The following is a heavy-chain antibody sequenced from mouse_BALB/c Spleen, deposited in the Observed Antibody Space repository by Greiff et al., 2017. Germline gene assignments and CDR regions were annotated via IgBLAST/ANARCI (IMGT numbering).Heavy chain of an antibody. CDR2: IWAGGST. D-gene: IGHD2-4*01. CDR1: GFSLTSYG. Sequence: VQRVESGPGLVAPSQSLSITCTVSGFSLTSYGVHWVRQPPGKGLEWLGVIWAGGSTNYNSALMSRLSISKDNSKSQVFLKMNSLQTDDTAMYYCARHEIYYDYDRRDYAMDYWGQGTSVTVSS. CDR3: ARHEIYYDYDRRDYAMDY. J-gene: IGHJ4*01. V-gene: IGHV2-9*02.